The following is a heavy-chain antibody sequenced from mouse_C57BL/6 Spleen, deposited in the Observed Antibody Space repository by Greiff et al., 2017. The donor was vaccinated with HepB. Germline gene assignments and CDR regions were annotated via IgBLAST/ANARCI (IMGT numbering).Heavy chain of an antibody. Sequence: QVQLQQPGAELVRPGSSVKLSCKASGYTFTSYWMDRVKQRPGQGLEWIGNIYPSDSETHYNQKFKDKAKLTVDKSSSTAYMQLSSLTSEDSAVYYCARRGAFDYWGQGTTLTVSS. CDR1: GYTFTSYW. CDR3: ARRGAFDY. V-gene: IGHV1-61*01. CDR2: IYPSDSET. J-gene: IGHJ2*01.